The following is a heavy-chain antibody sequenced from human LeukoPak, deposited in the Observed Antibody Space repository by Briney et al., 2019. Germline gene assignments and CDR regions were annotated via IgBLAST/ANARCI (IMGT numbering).Heavy chain of an antibody. J-gene: IGHJ4*02. D-gene: IGHD1-26*01. V-gene: IGHV1-69*05. CDR3: ASRSYSGYFDY. CDR2: IIPIFGTA. Sequence: SVNVSCKASGGTFSSYAISWVRQAPGQGLEWMGGIIPIFGTANYAQKFQGRVTMTTDTSTSTAYMELRSLRSDDTAVYYCASRSYSGYFDYWGQGTLVTVSS. CDR1: GGTFSSYA.